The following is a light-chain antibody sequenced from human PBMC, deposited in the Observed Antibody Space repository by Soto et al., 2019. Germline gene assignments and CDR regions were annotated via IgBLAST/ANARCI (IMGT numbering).Light chain of an antibody. Sequence: QFVLTQPASVSGSPGQSIAISCTGTSSDVGGYDYVSWYQQHPGKAPKLMIYDVSNRPSGVSNRFSGSKSDNTASLTISGLQAEDEADYYCSSYTSSSTYVFGTGTKVTVL. J-gene: IGLJ1*01. CDR1: SSDVGGYDY. CDR2: DVS. V-gene: IGLV2-14*01. CDR3: SSYTSSSTYV.